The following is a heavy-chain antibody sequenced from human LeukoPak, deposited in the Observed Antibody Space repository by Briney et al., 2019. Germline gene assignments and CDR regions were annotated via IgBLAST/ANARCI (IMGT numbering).Heavy chain of an antibody. CDR2: IYYSGST. Sequence: SETLSLTCTVSGGSISSHYWSWIRQPPAKGLEWIGYIYYSGSTNYNPSLKSRVTISVDTSKNQVSMKLSSVTAAETAVYYCARSQNGYNVVFDYWGQGTLVTVSS. D-gene: IGHD5-24*01. J-gene: IGHJ4*02. CDR3: ARSQNGYNVVFDY. CDR1: GGSISSHY. V-gene: IGHV4-59*11.